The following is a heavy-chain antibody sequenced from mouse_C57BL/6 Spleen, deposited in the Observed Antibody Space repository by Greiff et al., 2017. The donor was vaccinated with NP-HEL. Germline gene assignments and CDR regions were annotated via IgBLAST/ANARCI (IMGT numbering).Heavy chain of an antibody. CDR2: ISYDGSN. CDR1: GYSITSGYY. Sequence: EVQLQESGPGLVKPSQSLSLTCSVTGYSITSGYYWNWIRQFPGNKLEWMGYISYDGSNNYNPSLKNRISITRDTSKNQFFLKLNSVTTEDTATYYCARGTTVPDYWGQGTTLTVSS. CDR3: ARGTTVPDY. V-gene: IGHV3-6*01. J-gene: IGHJ2*01. D-gene: IGHD1-1*01.